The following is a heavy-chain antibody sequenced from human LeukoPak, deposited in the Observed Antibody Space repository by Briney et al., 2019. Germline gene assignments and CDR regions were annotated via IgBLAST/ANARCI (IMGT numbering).Heavy chain of an antibody. Sequence: SVKVSCKASGGTFSSYAISWVRQAPGQGLEWMGGIIPIFGTANYAQKFQGRVTITTDESTSTAYMELSSLRSEDTAVYYCASLAHQLLQHDAFDIWGQGTMVTVSS. CDR1: GGTFSSYA. CDR2: IIPIFGTA. D-gene: IGHD2-2*01. J-gene: IGHJ3*02. CDR3: ASLAHQLLQHDAFDI. V-gene: IGHV1-69*05.